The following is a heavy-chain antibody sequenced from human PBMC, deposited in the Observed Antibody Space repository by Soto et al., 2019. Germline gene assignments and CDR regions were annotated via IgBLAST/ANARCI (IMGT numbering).Heavy chain of an antibody. CDR2: IIPIFGSA. CDR1: GGTFSNYA. J-gene: IGHJ5*02. D-gene: IGHD1-26*01. Sequence: QVQLVQSGAEVKKPGSSVKVSCKASGGTFSNYAITWVRQAPGQGLEWLGRIIPIFGSANYAQKFQGRVTTTADESTTPAYMELSSLRSADQAVYYCAKGGGKEGYFGNWFDPWGQGTLVTVSS. V-gene: IGHV1-69*15. CDR3: AKGGGKEGYFGNWFDP.